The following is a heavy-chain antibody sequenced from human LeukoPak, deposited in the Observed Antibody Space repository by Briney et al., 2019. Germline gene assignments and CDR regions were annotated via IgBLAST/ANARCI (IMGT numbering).Heavy chain of an antibody. CDR2: ISSSSSTI. D-gene: IGHD1-26*01. J-gene: IGHJ4*02. Sequence: GGSLRLSCAASGFAFSSYSMNWVRQAPGKGLEWVSYISSSSSTIYYADSVKGRFTISRDNAKNSLYLQMNSLRDEDTAVYCCARDPEEGATDFDYWGQGTLATVSS. V-gene: IGHV3-48*02. CDR1: GFAFSSYS. CDR3: ARDPEEGATDFDY.